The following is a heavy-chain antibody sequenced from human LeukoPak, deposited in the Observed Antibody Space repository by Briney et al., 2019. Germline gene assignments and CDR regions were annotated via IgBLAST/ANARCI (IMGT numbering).Heavy chain of an antibody. Sequence: PGRSLRLSCAASGFTFSSYAMHWVRQAPGKGLEWVAVISYDGSNKYYADSVKGRFTISRDNSKNTLYLQMNSLRAEDTAVYYCARDGAHPYSREMTIEGFPDYWGQGTLVTVSS. D-gene: IGHD6-13*01. CDR2: ISYDGSNK. V-gene: IGHV3-30-3*01. CDR3: ARDGAHPYSREMTIEGFPDY. J-gene: IGHJ4*02. CDR1: GFTFSSYA.